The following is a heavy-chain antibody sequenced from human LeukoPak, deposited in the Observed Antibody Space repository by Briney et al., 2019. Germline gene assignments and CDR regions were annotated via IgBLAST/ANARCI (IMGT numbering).Heavy chain of an antibody. D-gene: IGHD1-14*01. J-gene: IGHJ4*02. Sequence: GGSLRLSCAASGFTFSGFGMHWVRQAPGKGLEWVTFIRYDGINKYYADSVKGRFTISRDNSKNTLYLQMNSLRAADTALYYCAKPAKTDYADYWGQGTLATVSS. CDR2: IRYDGINK. V-gene: IGHV3-30*02. CDR1: GFTFSGFG. CDR3: AKPAKTDYADY.